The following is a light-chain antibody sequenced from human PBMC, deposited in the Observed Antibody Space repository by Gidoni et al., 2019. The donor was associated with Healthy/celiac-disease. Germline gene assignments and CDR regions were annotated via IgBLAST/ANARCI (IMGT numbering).Light chain of an antibody. V-gene: IGKV3-11*01. Sequence: EIALTQSPATLSLSPGERATLSCRASLSVSSSLAWYQHKPGQAPRLLIYDASNRATGIPTRFSGSGSGTDFTLTISSLEPEDFAVYYCQQRSNWLTFGEGTKVEIK. CDR3: QQRSNWLT. CDR1: LSVSSS. J-gene: IGKJ4*01. CDR2: DAS.